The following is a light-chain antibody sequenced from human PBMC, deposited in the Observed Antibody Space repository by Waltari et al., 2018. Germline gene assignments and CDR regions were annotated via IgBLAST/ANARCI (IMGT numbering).Light chain of an antibody. CDR3: QQYNNWPLT. V-gene: IGKV3-15*01. CDR2: GAS. J-gene: IGKJ4*01. Sequence: EIVMTQPPAPLSVSPGERATLSCRASQSVSSNLAWYQQKPGQAPRRLIYGASTRATGIPARFSGSGSGTEFTLTISSLQSEDFAVYYCQQYNNWPLTFGGGTKVEIK. CDR1: QSVSSN.